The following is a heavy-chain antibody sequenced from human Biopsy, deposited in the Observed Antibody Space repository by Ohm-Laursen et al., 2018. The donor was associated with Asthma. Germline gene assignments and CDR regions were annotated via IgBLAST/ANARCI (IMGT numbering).Heavy chain of an antibody. CDR1: GGSISGYY. CDR2: ISYSVEYSGST. Sequence: TLSLTCIVSGGSISGYYWSWIRPPPGQGLEWIGNISYSVEYSGSTNYNRSLKSRVTISVDTSKNQFTLKLSSVTAADTAVYYCSRNKIEDGIYFDNWGQGTLVTVSS. V-gene: IGHV4-59*01. D-gene: IGHD5-24*01. CDR3: SRNKIEDGIYFDN. J-gene: IGHJ4*02.